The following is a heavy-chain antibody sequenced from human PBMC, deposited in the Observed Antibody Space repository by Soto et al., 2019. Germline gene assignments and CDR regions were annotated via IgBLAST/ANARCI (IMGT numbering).Heavy chain of an antibody. CDR1: GYTFTGYY. J-gene: IGHJ5*02. Sequence: ASVKVSCKASGYTFTGYYMHWVRQAPVQGLEWMGWINPNSGGTNYAQKFQGRVTMTRDTSISTAYMELSRLRSDDTAVYYCARQKGPRRDSSSSNWFDPWGQGTLVTVS. V-gene: IGHV1-2*02. CDR3: ARQKGPRRDSSSSNWFDP. D-gene: IGHD6-6*01. CDR2: INPNSGGT.